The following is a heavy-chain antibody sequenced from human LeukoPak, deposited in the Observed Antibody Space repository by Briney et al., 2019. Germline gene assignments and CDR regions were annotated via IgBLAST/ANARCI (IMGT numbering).Heavy chain of an antibody. D-gene: IGHD4-17*01. V-gene: IGHV4-4*07. CDR2: IYTSGST. J-gene: IGHJ5*02. CDR3: ARGGDYGDYVSWFDP. Sequence: PSETLSLTCTVSGGSLGSYYWSWIRQPAGKGLEWIGRIYTSGSTNYNPSLKSRVTMSVDTSKNQFSLKLSSVTAADTAVYYCARGGDYGDYVSWFDPWGQGTLVTVSS. CDR1: GGSLGSYY.